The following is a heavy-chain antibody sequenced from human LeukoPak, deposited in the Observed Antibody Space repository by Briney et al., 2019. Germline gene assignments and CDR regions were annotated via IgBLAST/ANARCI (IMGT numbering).Heavy chain of an antibody. D-gene: IGHD6-13*01. CDR2: IYYSGST. J-gene: IGHJ4*02. CDR3: ASVHHDSSSWYVFDY. V-gene: IGHV4-59*01. Sequence: PSETLSLTCTVSGGSISSYYWSWIRQPPGKGLEWIGYIYYSGSTNYNPSLKSRVTISVDTSKNQFSLKLSSVTAADTAVYYCASVHHDSSSWYVFDYWGQGTLVTVSS. CDR1: GGSISSYY.